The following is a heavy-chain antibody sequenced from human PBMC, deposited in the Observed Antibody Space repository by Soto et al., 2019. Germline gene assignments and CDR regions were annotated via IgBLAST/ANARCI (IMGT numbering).Heavy chain of an antibody. CDR1: GGSFSGYY. J-gene: IGHJ5*02. Sequence: SETLSLTCAVYGGSFSGYYWSWIRQPPGKGLEWIGEINHSGSTNYNPSLKSRVTISVDTSKNQFSLKLSSVTAADTAVYYCARVPDGNWFDPWGQGTLVTVSS. CDR3: ARVPDGNWFDP. CDR2: INHSGST. V-gene: IGHV4-34*09.